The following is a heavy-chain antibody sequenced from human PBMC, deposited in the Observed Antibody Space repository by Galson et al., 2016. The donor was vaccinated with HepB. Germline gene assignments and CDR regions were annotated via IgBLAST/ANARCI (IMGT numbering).Heavy chain of an antibody. CDR1: GFTASSNY. V-gene: IGHV3-53*01. J-gene: IGHJ3*02. CDR2: DYFAGSK. D-gene: IGHD3-16*01. Sequence: SLRLSCAASGFTASSNYVSWVRQAPGKGLQWVSIDYFAGSKYYADSVRGRFSISRDNSRDKVYLYMDHLRVEDTAIYYCARDLGGGDAFDIWGQGTMVTVSS. CDR3: ARDLGGGDAFDI.